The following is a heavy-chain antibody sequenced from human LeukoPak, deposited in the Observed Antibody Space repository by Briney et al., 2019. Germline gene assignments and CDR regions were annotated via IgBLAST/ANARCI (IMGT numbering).Heavy chain of an antibody. J-gene: IGHJ4*02. CDR3: AKTHGDSLFDL. D-gene: IGHD5-24*01. V-gene: IGHV3-23*01. CDR1: GFTFSNFA. CDR2: ISGSGT. Sequence: GGSLRLSCAASGFTFSNFAMNWVRQAPGKGLEWVSTISGSGTYYSDSVKGRFTISRDNSKSTVYLQMNSLRVEDTALYYGAKTHGDSLFDLWGRGTLVTVSS.